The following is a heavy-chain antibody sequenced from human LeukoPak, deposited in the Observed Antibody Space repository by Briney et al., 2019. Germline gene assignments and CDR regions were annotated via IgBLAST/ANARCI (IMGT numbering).Heavy chain of an antibody. CDR1: RFTFSTYW. CDR2: IKQDGSEK. CDR3: ARDFAYDSSGYYLDY. Sequence: PGGSLRLSCAASRFTFSTYWMSWVRQAPGKGLEWVANIKQDGSEKYYVDSVKGRFTISRDNAKNSLYLQMNSLRAEDTAVYYCARDFAYDSSGYYLDYWGQGTLVTVSS. V-gene: IGHV3-7*01. D-gene: IGHD3-22*01. J-gene: IGHJ4*02.